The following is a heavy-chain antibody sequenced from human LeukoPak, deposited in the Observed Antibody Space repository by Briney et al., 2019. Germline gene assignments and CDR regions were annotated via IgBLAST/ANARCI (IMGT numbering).Heavy chain of an antibody. D-gene: IGHD1-26*01. CDR2: FDPEDGET. Sequence: ASVKVSRKVSGYTLTELSMHWVRQAPGKGLEWMGGFDPEDGETIYAQKFQGRVTMTEDTSTDTAYMELSSLRSEDTAVYYCATAGELRGDNWFDPWGQGTLVTVSS. CDR3: ATAGELRGDNWFDP. V-gene: IGHV1-24*01. J-gene: IGHJ5*02. CDR1: GYTLTELS.